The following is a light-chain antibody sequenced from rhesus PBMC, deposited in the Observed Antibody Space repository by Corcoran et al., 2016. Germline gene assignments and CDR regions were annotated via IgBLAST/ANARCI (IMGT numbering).Light chain of an antibody. CDR1: QGITDD. Sequence: DIQMTQSPSSLSASVGDRVTITCRASQGITDDLAWYTQKPGESPKRLIYEASTLQSGIPSRFSGSGSGTDFTLTISSLQSEDFATYFCQHYSSPPCSFGQGTKVEIK. CDR2: EAS. J-gene: IGKJ2*01. CDR3: QHYSSPPCS. V-gene: IGKV1-25*01.